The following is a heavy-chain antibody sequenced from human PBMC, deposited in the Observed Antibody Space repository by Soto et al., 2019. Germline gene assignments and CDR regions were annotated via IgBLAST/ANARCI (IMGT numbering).Heavy chain of an antibody. J-gene: IGHJ5*02. CDR1: GYTFSNYG. CDR3: ARVVPGAEAWFGP. V-gene: IGHV1-18*01. D-gene: IGHD2-2*01. CDR2: ISLYSAVT. Sequence: QVQLVQSGGEVNRPGASGKVSCKTSGYTFSNYGITWVRQVPGQQLEWMGWISLYSAVTNYAQKFQGIVSMTTDTSTTTAYMELLILRSDDTAVYYCARVVPGAEAWFGPWGQGTLVTVSS.